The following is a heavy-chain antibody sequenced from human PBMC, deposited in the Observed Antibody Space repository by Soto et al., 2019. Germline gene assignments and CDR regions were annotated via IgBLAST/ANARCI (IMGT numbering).Heavy chain of an antibody. V-gene: IGHV1-69*13. CDR3: AIVSALASGWYDPFDY. J-gene: IGHJ4*02. D-gene: IGHD6-19*01. Sequence: GASVKVSCKASGGTFSSYAISWVRQAPGQGLEWMGGIIPIFGTVNYAQKFQGRVTITADESTSTAYMELSSLRSEDTAVYYCAIVSALASGWYDPFDYWGQGTLVTVSS. CDR1: GGTFSSYA. CDR2: IIPIFGTV.